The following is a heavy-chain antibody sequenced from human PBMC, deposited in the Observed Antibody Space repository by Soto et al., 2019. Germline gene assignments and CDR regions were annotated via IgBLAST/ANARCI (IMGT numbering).Heavy chain of an antibody. D-gene: IGHD3-10*01. CDR2: ISGSGGST. CDR3: AKGVGFGELQDNYYYYGMDV. Sequence: GGSLRLSCAASGFTFSSYAMSWVRQAPGKGLEWVSAISGSGGSTYYADSVKGRFTISRDNSKNTLYLQMNSLRAEDTAVYYCAKGVGFGELQDNYYYYGMDVWGKGTTVTV. J-gene: IGHJ6*04. CDR1: GFTFSSYA. V-gene: IGHV3-23*01.